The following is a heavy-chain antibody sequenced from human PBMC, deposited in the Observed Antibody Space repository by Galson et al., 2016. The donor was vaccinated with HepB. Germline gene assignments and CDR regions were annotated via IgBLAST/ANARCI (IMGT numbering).Heavy chain of an antibody. D-gene: IGHD1-1*01. Sequence: SLRLSCAASGFSFSSYWMSWVRQAPGKGLQWVANIRHDGGTQNYVHSVEGRFAISRDNAKNSLYLQMDSLRAEDVAVYYCARVMNDNDVGDYWGQGTLVTVST. CDR3: ARVMNDNDVGDY. CDR2: IRHDGGTQ. CDR1: GFSFSSYW. J-gene: IGHJ4*02. V-gene: IGHV3-7*03.